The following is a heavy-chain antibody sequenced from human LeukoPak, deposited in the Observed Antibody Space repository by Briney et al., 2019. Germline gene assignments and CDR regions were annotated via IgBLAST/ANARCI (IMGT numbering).Heavy chain of an antibody. D-gene: IGHD2-15*01. CDR1: EYSFTTYW. J-gene: IGHJ4*02. CDR3: ARARYCSGGSCYAEY. CDR2: IYPGDSDT. V-gene: IGHV5-51*01. Sequence: HGESLKISCKGSEYSFTTYWIGWVRQMPGKGLEWMGIIYPGDSDTRYSPSFQGQVTISADKSISTAYLQWSSLKASDTAMYYCARARYCSGGSCYAEYWGQGTLVTVSS.